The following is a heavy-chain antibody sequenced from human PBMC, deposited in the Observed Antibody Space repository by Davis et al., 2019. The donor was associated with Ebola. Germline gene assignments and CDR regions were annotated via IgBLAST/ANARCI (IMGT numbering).Heavy chain of an antibody. J-gene: IGHJ4*02. Sequence: PGGSLRLSCAASGFTFSSYGMHWVRQAPDKGLEWVAVIWYDGSRKYYGDSVKGRFTISRDNSNNLLYLQMNSLRAEDTAVYYCAYGDYGDVAAARAFDYWGQGTLVTVSS. D-gene: IGHD4-17*01. V-gene: IGHV3-33*01. CDR3: AYGDYGDVAAARAFDY. CDR1: GFTFSSYG. CDR2: IWYDGSRK.